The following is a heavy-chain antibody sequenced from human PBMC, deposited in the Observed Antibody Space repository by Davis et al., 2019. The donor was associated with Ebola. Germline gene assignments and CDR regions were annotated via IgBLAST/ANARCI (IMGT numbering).Heavy chain of an antibody. CDR1: GFTFSNAW. D-gene: IGHD6-19*01. Sequence: GESLKISCAASGFTFSNAWMSWVRQAPGKGLEWVGRIKSKTDGGTTDYAAPVKGRSTISRDDSKSIAYLQMNSLKTEDTAVYYCTRDPEYSSGWYIGGEYYYYYGMDVWGQGTTVTVSS. CDR2: IKSKTDGGTT. J-gene: IGHJ6*02. CDR3: TRDPEYSSGWYIGGEYYYYYGMDV. V-gene: IGHV3-15*01.